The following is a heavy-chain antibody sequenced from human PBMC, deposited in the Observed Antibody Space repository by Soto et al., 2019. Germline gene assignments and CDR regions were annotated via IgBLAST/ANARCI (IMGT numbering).Heavy chain of an antibody. CDR3: ARVSGSYYYGMDV. V-gene: IGHV4-4*02. J-gene: IGHJ6*02. Sequence: QVQLQESGPGLVKPSGTLSLTCAVSGGSISSSNCWSWVRQPPGKGLEWIGEIYHSGSTNFNPSLNSRVTISVDKSKNQFSLKLNSVPAAATAVYYCARVSGSYYYGMDVWGQGTTVTVSS. CDR1: GGSISSSNC. CDR2: IYHSGST.